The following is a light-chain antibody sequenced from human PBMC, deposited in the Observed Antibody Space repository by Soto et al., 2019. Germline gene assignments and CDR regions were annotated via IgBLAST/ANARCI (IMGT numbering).Light chain of an antibody. V-gene: IGKV3-20*01. Sequence: EIVLTQSPGTLSLSPGERATLSCRASQSVSSSYLVWYQQKPGQAPRLLIYGASSRATGIPDRFSGSGSGTDFTLTISRLELEDFAVYYCQQYGSSPITFAQGTRLEIK. CDR1: QSVSSSY. CDR2: GAS. CDR3: QQYGSSPIT. J-gene: IGKJ5*01.